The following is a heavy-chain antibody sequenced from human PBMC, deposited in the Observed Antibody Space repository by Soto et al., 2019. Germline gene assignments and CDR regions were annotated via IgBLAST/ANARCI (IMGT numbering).Heavy chain of an antibody. D-gene: IGHD2-21*02. Sequence: SETLSLTCIVSCGSISTYYWNWIRQPTGKGLEWIGYIYYSGSTNHNPSLKSRVTMSVDTSMNQFSLSLSSVTAADTAIYYCARLQRGDATSVHWGQGILVTVSS. CDR1: CGSISTYY. J-gene: IGHJ4*02. CDR2: IYYSGST. CDR3: ARLQRGDATSVH. V-gene: IGHV4-59*08.